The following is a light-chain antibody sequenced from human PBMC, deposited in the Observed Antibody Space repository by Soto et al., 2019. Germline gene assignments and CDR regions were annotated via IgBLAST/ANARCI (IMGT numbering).Light chain of an antibody. Sequence: DIQMTQSPSSLSASVGDRVTITCRARQSITSYLNWYQQKPGKAPNLLIYSAFSLESGVPSRFSGSGSGTDYTLTISSLQPEDFATYFCQQSYSSPRTCGQGTKVEIK. V-gene: IGKV1-39*01. J-gene: IGKJ1*01. CDR3: QQSYSSPRT. CDR2: SAF. CDR1: QSITSY.